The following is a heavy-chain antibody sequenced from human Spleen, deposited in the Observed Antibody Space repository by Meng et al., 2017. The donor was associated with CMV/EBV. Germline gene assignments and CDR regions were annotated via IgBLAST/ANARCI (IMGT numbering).Heavy chain of an antibody. D-gene: IGHD1-1*01. CDR2: INPNSGGT. CDR3: ARPLKLDMGGWYFDL. CDR1: GYTFTSYG. Sequence: ASVKVSCKASGYTFTSYGINWVRQAPGQGLEWMGWINPNSGGTNYAQKFQGRVTMTRDTSISAAYMELNRLRSDDTAVYYCARPLKLDMGGWYFDLWGRGTLVTVSS. V-gene: IGHV1-2*02. J-gene: IGHJ2*01.